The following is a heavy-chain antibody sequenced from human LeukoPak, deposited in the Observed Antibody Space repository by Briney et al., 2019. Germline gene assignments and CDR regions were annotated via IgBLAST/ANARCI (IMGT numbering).Heavy chain of an antibody. Sequence: GSSVKVACKASGGTFSSYAISWVRQAPGQGLEWMGGIIPMFGTANYGKKFQGRVTITTDESTSTAYMELSSLRSEDTAVYYCARVGDYGIWDYWGQGTLVTVSS. CDR2: IIPMFGTA. V-gene: IGHV1-69*05. J-gene: IGHJ4*02. CDR1: GGTFSSYA. D-gene: IGHD4-17*01. CDR3: ARVGDYGIWDY.